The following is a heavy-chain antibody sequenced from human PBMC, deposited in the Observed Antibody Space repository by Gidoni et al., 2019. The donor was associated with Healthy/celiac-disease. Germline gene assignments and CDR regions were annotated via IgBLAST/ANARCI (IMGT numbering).Heavy chain of an antibody. CDR1: GLSLSTSGVG. D-gene: IGHD3-3*01. CDR2: IYCDDDK. V-gene: IGHV2-5*02. Sequence: QITLKESGPTLVKPTQTLTLTCTFSGLSLSTSGVGVGWIRQPPGKALEWLALIYCDDDKRYSPSLKSRLTITKDTSKNQVVLTMTNMDPVDTATYYCAHRGGYYDFWSGYYPQENWFDPWGREPWSPSPQ. CDR3: AHRGGYYDFWSGYYPQENWFDP. J-gene: IGHJ5*02.